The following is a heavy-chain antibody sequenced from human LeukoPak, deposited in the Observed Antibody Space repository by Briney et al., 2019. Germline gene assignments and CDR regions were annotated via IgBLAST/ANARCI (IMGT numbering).Heavy chain of an antibody. D-gene: IGHD3-22*01. J-gene: IGHJ4*02. CDR3: ARDGRYDSSGYYDY. CDR2: ISSSSSAK. V-gene: IGHV3-48*02. CDR1: GFSFSRYS. Sequence: GGSLRLSCAASGFSFSRYSMNWVRQAPGKGLEWVSYISSSSSAKYYLDSVKGRFTISRDNAKNSLYLQMNSLRDEDTAVYYCARDGRYDSSGYYDYWGQGILVTVSS.